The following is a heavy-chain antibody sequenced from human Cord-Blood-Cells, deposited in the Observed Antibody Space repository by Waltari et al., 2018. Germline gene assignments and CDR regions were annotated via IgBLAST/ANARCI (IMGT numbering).Heavy chain of an antibody. V-gene: IGHV3-9*01. CDR3: AKGGLRYFDWLLGVFDY. Sequence: EVQLVESGGGSVQPGRSLRLSCAASGFTFDDYALPWVRQAPGKGLEWVSGISLNSGSIGYVDSEKGRFTISRDNAKNSLYLQMNSLRAEDTALYYCAKGGLRYFDWLLGVFDYWGQGTLVTVSS. J-gene: IGHJ4*02. CDR1: GFTFDDYA. CDR2: ISLNSGSI. D-gene: IGHD3-9*01.